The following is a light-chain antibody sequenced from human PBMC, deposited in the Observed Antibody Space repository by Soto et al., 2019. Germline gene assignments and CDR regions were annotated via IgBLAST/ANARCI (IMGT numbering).Light chain of an antibody. V-gene: IGKV1-33*01. CDR3: QQYGV. CDR2: DAS. J-gene: IGKJ3*01. CDR1: QDIKKK. Sequence: DIQMTQSPSSLSASIGDRVTITCQASQDIKKKLNWYQHKPGKAPKLLIYDASNLETAVPSRFTGSGSGTDFTFTISSLQPEDFATYSCQQYGVFGPGTKVDIK.